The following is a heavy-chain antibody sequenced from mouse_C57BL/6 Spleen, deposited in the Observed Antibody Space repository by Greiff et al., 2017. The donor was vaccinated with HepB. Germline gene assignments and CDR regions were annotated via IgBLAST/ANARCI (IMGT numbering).Heavy chain of an antibody. CDR2: INPSNGGT. D-gene: IGHD1-1*01. Sequence: QVQLQQSGTELVKPGASVKLSCKASGYTFTSYWMHWVKQRPGQGLEWIGNINPSNGGTNYNEKFKSKATLTVDKSSSTAYMQLSSLTSEDAAVYYCARWGYYGSSEAYWGQGTLVTVSA. CDR1: GYTFTSYW. V-gene: IGHV1-53*01. J-gene: IGHJ3*01. CDR3: ARWGYYGSSEAY.